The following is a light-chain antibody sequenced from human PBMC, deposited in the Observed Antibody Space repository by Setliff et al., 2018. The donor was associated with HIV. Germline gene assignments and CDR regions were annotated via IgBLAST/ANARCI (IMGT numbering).Light chain of an antibody. Sequence: QSALTQSPSVSGAPGQRVTISCTGSSSNIGAGYDVHWYQQLPGTAPKLLIHGNNNRPSGVPDRFSGSKSGTSASLAITGLQAEDEADYYCQSYDSSLGYVCGTGTKVTVL. V-gene: IGLV1-40*01. CDR3: QSYDSSLGYV. CDR2: GNN. CDR1: SSNIGAGYD. J-gene: IGLJ1*01.